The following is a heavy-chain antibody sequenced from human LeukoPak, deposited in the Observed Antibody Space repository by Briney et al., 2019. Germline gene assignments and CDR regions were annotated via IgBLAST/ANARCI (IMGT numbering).Heavy chain of an antibody. V-gene: IGHV4-4*07. J-gene: IGHJ4*02. CDR1: GGSTSSYY. CDR2: IYTSGST. Sequence: PSETLSLTCTVSGGSTSSYYWSWIRQPAGKGLEWIGRIYTSGSTNYNPSLKSRVTISVDTSKNQFSLKLSSVTAADTAVYYCARTSITIFGVAIGGFDYWGQGTLVTVSS. CDR3: ARTSITIFGVAIGGFDY. D-gene: IGHD3-3*01.